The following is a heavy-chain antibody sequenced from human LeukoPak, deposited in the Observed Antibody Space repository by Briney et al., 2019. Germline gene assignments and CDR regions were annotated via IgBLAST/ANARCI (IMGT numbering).Heavy chain of an antibody. J-gene: IGHJ4*02. CDR2: ISSSSSTI. Sequence: PGGSLRLSCAASGFTFSSYSMNWVRQAPGKGLEWVSYISSSSSTIYYADSVKGRLTISRDNAKNSLYLQMNSLRAEDTAVYYCAREGPGDYVWGSSYFDYWGQGTLVTVSS. D-gene: IGHD3-16*01. CDR3: AREGPGDYVWGSSYFDY. V-gene: IGHV3-48*01. CDR1: GFTFSSYS.